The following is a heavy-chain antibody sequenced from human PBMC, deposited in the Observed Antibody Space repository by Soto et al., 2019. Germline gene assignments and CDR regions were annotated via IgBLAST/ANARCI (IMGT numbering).Heavy chain of an antibody. CDR1: GFTFSSYG. CDR2: ISYDGSNK. Sequence: QVQLVESGGGVVQPGRSLRLSCAASGFTFSSYGMHWVRQAPGKGLEWVAVISYDGSNKYYADSVKGRFTISRDNSKNTLDLQMNSLSAEDTAVYYCAKDPFGDSSGYYQRSWYFDLWGRGTLVTVSS. V-gene: IGHV3-30*18. D-gene: IGHD3-22*01. J-gene: IGHJ2*01. CDR3: AKDPFGDSSGYYQRSWYFDL.